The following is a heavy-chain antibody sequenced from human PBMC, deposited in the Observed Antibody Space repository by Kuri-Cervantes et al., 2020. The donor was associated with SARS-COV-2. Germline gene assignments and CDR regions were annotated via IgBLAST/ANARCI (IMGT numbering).Heavy chain of an antibody. J-gene: IGHJ5*02. CDR1: GGSFNDYW. CDR2: IKHSGST. Sequence: SETLSLTCAVYGGSFNDYWWSWVRQPPGTGLEWIGDIKHSGSTYCNPSLKSRVTISVDTSKNQFSLKLTSVAAADTAVYYCVRGVPGSWGPGTLVTVSS. CDR3: VRGVPGS. V-gene: IGHV4-34*01.